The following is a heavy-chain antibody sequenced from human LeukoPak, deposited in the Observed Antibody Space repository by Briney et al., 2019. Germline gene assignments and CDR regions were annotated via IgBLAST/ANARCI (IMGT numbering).Heavy chain of an antibody. CDR2: IGTAGDT. J-gene: IGHJ4*02. Sequence: GGSLRLSCAASGFTFSSYDMHWVRQATGKGLEWVSAIGTAGDTYYPGSVKGRFTISRENAKNSLYLQMNSLRAGDTAVYYCVRGLPSYSSGWYLIFDYWGQGTLVTVSS. CDR1: GFTFSSYD. CDR3: VRGLPSYSSGWYLIFDY. V-gene: IGHV3-13*01. D-gene: IGHD6-19*01.